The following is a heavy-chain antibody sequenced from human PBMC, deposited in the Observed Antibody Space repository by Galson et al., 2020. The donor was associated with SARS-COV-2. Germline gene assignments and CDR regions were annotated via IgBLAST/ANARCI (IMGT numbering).Heavy chain of an antibody. J-gene: IGHJ6*03. CDR2: ISHSGST. D-gene: IGHD3-9*01. V-gene: IGHV4-34*01. Sequence: SETLSLTCAVYGGSFSGYSWTWVRQPPGKGLEWIREISHSGSTNYSPSLKSRVFMSVDTSKNQFSLKLSSVTAADTAVYFCARGGSRPIMVFDYYYFYMDVWGKGTTVTVSS. CDR3: ARGGSRPIMVFDYYYFYMDV. CDR1: GGSFSGYS.